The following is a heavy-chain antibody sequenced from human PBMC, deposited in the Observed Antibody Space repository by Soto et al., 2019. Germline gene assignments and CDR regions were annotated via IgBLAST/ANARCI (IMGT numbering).Heavy chain of an antibody. J-gene: IGHJ6*02. CDR2: ISYDGSNK. CDR1: GFTFSSYG. Sequence: GGSLRLSCAASGFTFSSYGMHWVRQAPGKELEWVAVISYDGSNKYYADSVKGRFTISRDNSKNTLYLQMNSLRAEDTAVYYCAKSGDIVVVVAASGMDVWGQGTTVTVYS. CDR3: AKSGDIVVVVAASGMDV. V-gene: IGHV3-30*18. D-gene: IGHD2-15*01.